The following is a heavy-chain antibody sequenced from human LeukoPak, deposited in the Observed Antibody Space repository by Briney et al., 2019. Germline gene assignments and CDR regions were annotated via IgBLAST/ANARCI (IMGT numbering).Heavy chain of an antibody. CDR2: INPNTGGT. J-gene: IGHJ5*02. CDR3: AREGGPARNWFDP. V-gene: IGHV1-2*02. Sequence: ASVKVSCKASGYTFTGYYMHWLRQAPGQGLEWMGWINPNTGGTNYAQKFQARVTMTRDTSIGTVYMELRRLRSDDTAVCYCAREGGPARNWFDPWGQGTLVTVSS. CDR1: GYTFTGYY. D-gene: IGHD2-2*01.